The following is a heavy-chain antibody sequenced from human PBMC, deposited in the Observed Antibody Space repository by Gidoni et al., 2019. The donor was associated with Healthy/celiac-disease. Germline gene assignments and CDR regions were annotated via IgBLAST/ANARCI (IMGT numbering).Heavy chain of an antibody. CDR2: IYYSGST. V-gene: IGHV4-39*01. CDR3: ARHPRIVGAPDY. CDR1: GGPISSSSYY. Sequence: QLQLQESGPGLVKPSETLSLTCTVSGGPISSSSYYWGWIRQPPGKGLEWIGSIYYSGSTYYNPSLKSRVTISVDTSKNQFSLKLSSVTAADTAVYYCARHPRIVGAPDYWGQGTLVTVSS. J-gene: IGHJ4*02. D-gene: IGHD1-26*01.